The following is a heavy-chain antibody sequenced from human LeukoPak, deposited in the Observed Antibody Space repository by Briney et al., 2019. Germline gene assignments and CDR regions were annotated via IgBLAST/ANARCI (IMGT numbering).Heavy chain of an antibody. CDR3: ARDRSGYLGAFDI. CDR1: GGSISSYY. Sequence: SETLSLTCTVSGGSISSYYWSWIRQPPGKGLEWIGYIYYSGSTNYNPSLKSRVTISVDTPKNQFSLKLSSVTAADTAVYYCARDRSGYLGAFDIWGQGTMVTASS. V-gene: IGHV4-59*01. J-gene: IGHJ3*02. D-gene: IGHD5-12*01. CDR2: IYYSGST.